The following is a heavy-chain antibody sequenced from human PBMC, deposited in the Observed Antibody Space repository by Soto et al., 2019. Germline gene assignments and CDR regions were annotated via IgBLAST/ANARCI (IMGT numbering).Heavy chain of an antibody. CDR3: AKSLRYFDWLSSGGMDV. CDR1: GFTFSSYG. Sequence: QTGGSLRLSCAASGFTFSSYGMHWVRQAPGKGLEWVAVISYDGSNKYYADSVKGRFTISRDNSKNTLYLQMNSLRAEDTAVYYCAKSLRYFDWLSSGGMDVWGQGTTVTVSS. V-gene: IGHV3-30*18. J-gene: IGHJ6*02. D-gene: IGHD3-9*01. CDR2: ISYDGSNK.